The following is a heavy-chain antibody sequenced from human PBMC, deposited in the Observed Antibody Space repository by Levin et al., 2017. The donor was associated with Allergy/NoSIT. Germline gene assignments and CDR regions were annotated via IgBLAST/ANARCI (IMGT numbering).Heavy chain of an antibody. J-gene: IGHJ6*03. CDR1: GGSITSGGYY. CDR2: IFYPGLT. Sequence: PSETLSLICNVSGGSITSGGYYWTWIRHHPGTGLEWIGYIFYPGLTYYNPSLKSRVTISVDTSKNQFSLRLTSVTAADTAVYFCARDGGGSRAANYYYYMDVWGKGTTVTVSS. V-gene: IGHV4-31*02. CDR3: ARDGGGSRAANYYYYMDV. D-gene: IGHD3-16*01.